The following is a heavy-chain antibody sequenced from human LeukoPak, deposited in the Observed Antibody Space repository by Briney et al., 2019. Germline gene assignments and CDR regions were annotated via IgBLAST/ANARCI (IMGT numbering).Heavy chain of an antibody. CDR2: ISSSSTI. J-gene: IGHJ4*02. V-gene: IGHV3-48*04. CDR1: GFTFSSYS. Sequence: GGSLRLSCAASGFTFSSYSMNWVRQAPGKGLEWVSHISSSSTIFYADSVKGRFTISRDNAKNSLYLQMNTLRVADTAVYYCARGRGWIYDSWGRGTLVTVSS. D-gene: IGHD6-19*01. CDR3: ARGRGWIYDS.